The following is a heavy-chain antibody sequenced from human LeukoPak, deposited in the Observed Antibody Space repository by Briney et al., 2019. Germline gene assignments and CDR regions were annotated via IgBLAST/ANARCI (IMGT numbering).Heavy chain of an antibody. J-gene: IGHJ5*02. Sequence: SETLSLTCTVSGGSISNGGYYWSWIRQHPGKGLEWIGYIYYSGSTYYNPSLKSRVTISVDTSKNQFSLKLSSVTAADTAVYYCARDLEGPLGLWFDPWGQGTLVTVSS. CDR3: ARDLEGPLGLWFDP. CDR2: IYYSGST. CDR1: GGSISNGGYY. D-gene: IGHD1-14*01. V-gene: IGHV4-31*03.